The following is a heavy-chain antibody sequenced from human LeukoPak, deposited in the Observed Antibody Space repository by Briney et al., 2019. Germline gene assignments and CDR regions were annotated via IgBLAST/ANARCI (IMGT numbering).Heavy chain of an antibody. CDR1: GFTFSSYA. D-gene: IGHD1-26*01. CDR3: AKVLGNHPLGAPPNSANY. J-gene: IGHJ4*02. CDR2: ISGSGGST. V-gene: IGHV3-23*01. Sequence: GGSLRLSCAASGFTFSSYAMSWVRQAPGKGLEWVSAISGSGGSTYYADSVKGRFTISRDNSKNTLYLQMNSLRAEDTAVYYCAKVLGNHPLGAPPNSANYWGQGTLVTVSS.